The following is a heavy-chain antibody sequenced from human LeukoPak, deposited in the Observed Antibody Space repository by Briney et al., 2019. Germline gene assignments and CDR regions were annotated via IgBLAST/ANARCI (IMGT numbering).Heavy chain of an antibody. CDR3: ARVGYDILTGPNY. CDR1: GFTFSSYS. Sequence: GGSLRLSCAASGFTFSSYSINWVRQAPGKGLEWVSSISSSSSYIYYADSVKGRFTISRDNAKNSLYLQMNSLRAEDTAVYYCARVGYDILTGPNYWGQGTLVTVSS. J-gene: IGHJ4*02. V-gene: IGHV3-21*01. CDR2: ISSSSSYI. D-gene: IGHD3-9*01.